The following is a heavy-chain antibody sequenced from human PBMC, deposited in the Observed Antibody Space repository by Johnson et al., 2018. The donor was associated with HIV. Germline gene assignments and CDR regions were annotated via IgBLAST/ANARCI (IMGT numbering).Heavy chain of an antibody. CDR1: GFTFSSYA. Sequence: VQLVESGGGLVQPGGSLRLSCAASGFTFSSYALSWVRQAPGKGLQWVSVIFSGGSTYYADPVKGRFTISRDNSKNTLYLQMNSLRAEDTAVYYCARACRDGYTCDVFDIWGQGTMVTVSS. D-gene: IGHD5-24*01. CDR3: ARACRDGYTCDVFDI. V-gene: IGHV3-66*01. J-gene: IGHJ3*02. CDR2: IFSGGST.